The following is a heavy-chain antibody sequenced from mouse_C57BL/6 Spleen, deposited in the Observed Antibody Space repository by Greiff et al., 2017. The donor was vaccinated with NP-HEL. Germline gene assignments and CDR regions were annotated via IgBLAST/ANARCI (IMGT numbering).Heavy chain of an antibody. D-gene: IGHD1-1*01. CDR1: GYTFTSYG. Sequence: QVQLQQSGAELARPGASVKLSCKASGYTFTSYGISWVKQRTGQGLEWIGEIYPRSGNTYYNEKFKGKATLTADKSSSTAYMELRSLTSEDSAVYFCARRGRVGEGDGAWFAYWGQGTLVTVSA. J-gene: IGHJ3*01. CDR2: IYPRSGNT. CDR3: ARRGRVGEGDGAWFAY. V-gene: IGHV1-81*01.